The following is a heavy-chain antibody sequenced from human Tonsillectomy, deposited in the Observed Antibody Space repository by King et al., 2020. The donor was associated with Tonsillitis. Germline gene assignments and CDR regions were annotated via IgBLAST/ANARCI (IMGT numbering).Heavy chain of an antibody. CDR2: IRYDGSNK. Sequence: HVQLVESGGGVVQPGGSLRLSCAASGFTFSSYGMHWVRQAPGKGLEWVAFIRYDGSNKYYADSVKGRFTISRDNSKNTLSLQMNSLRAEDTAVYYCAKLDYDSIFSPGFYWGQGTLVTVSS. J-gene: IGHJ4*02. CDR1: GFTFSSYG. CDR3: AKLDYDSIFSPGFY. D-gene: IGHD3-22*01. V-gene: IGHV3-30*02.